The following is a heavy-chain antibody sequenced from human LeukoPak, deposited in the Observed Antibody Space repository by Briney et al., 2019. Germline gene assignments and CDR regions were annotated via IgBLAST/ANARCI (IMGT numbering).Heavy chain of an antibody. J-gene: IGHJ4*02. CDR3: TTRNIAVAGTAY. CDR1: GFTFSNAW. D-gene: IGHD6-19*01. CDR2: IKSKTDGGTA. Sequence: GGSLRLSCAASGFTFSNAWMTWVRQAPGKGLEWVGHIKSKTDGGTADYTAPVKGRITISRDDSKNTLYLQMNSLETEDTAVYYCTTRNIAVAGTAYWGQGTLVIVSS. V-gene: IGHV3-15*01.